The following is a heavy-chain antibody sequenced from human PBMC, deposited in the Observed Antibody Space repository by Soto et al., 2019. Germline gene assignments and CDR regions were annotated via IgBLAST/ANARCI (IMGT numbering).Heavy chain of an antibody. CDR2: ISYDGSNK. V-gene: IGHV3-30-3*01. CDR3: ARAGGLLLDY. Sequence: QVQLVESGGGVVQPGXSLRLSCAASGFTFSSYAMHWVRQAPGKGLEWVAVISYDGSNKYYADSVKGRFTISRDISKNTLYLQMNSLRAEDTAVYYCARAGGLLLDYWVQGTLVTVSS. CDR1: GFTFSSYA. D-gene: IGHD2-15*01. J-gene: IGHJ4*02.